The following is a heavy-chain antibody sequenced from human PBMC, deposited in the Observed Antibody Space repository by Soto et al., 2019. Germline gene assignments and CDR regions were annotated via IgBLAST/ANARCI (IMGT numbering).Heavy chain of an antibody. Sequence: ASVKVCSKASGFTFTSYDMNSLRQATGQGLEWMGWMNPNSGNTGYAQKFQGRVTMTRNTSISTAYMELSSLRSEDTAVYYCAIRDFYSGSYYLVYWGQGTLVTVSS. CDR2: MNPNSGNT. V-gene: IGHV1-8*01. J-gene: IGHJ4*02. CDR1: GFTFTSYD. CDR3: AIRDFYSGSYYLVY. D-gene: IGHD1-26*01.